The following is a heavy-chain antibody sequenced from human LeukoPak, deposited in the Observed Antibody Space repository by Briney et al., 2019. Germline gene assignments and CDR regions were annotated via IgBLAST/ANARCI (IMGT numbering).Heavy chain of an antibody. CDR2: IYYSGST. V-gene: IGHV4-61*05. CDR1: GASITSNTYF. Sequence: SETLSLTCTVSGASITSNTYFWDWIRQSPGKGLEWIGYIYYSGSTNYNPSLKSRVTISVDTSKNQFSLKLSSVTAADTAVYYCTRTDSGTAIDYWGQGTLVTVSS. CDR3: TRTDSGTAIDY. D-gene: IGHD6-25*01. J-gene: IGHJ4*02.